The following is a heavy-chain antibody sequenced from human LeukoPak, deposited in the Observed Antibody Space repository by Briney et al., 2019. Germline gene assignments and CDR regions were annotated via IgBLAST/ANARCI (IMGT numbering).Heavy chain of an antibody. J-gene: IGHJ4*02. CDR1: GGSFSGYY. CDR3: AGATALDY. V-gene: IGHV4-34*01. D-gene: IGHD5-18*01. CDR2: INHSGST. Sequence: SETLSLTCAVYGGSFSGYYWSWIRQPPGKGLEWIGEINHSGSTNYNPSLKSRVTISVDTSKNQFSLKLSSVTAADTAVYYCAGATALDYWGQGTLVTVSS.